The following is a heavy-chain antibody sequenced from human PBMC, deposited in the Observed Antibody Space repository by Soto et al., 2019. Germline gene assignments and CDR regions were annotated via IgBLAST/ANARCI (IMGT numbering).Heavy chain of an antibody. Sequence: GGSLRLSCAASGFTFSSYGMHWVRQAPGKGLGWVAVIWYDGSNKYYADSVKGRFTISRDNSKNTLYLQMNSLRAEDTAVYYCARDPGYCSSTSCPPYGMDVWGQGTTVTVSS. V-gene: IGHV3-33*01. CDR3: ARDPGYCSSTSCPPYGMDV. D-gene: IGHD2-2*01. J-gene: IGHJ6*02. CDR1: GFTFSSYG. CDR2: IWYDGSNK.